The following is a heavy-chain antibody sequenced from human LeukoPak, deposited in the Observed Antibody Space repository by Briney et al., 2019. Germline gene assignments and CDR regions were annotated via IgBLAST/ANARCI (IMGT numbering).Heavy chain of an antibody. J-gene: IGHJ4*02. Sequence: GGSLRLSCAASGFTFSSYAMSWVRQAPGKGLERVSAISGSGGSTYYADSVKGRFTISRDNSKNTLYLQVNSLRAEDTAVYYCAKRDYGDYGIDYWGQGTLVTVSS. V-gene: IGHV3-23*01. CDR3: AKRDYGDYGIDY. CDR1: GFTFSSYA. D-gene: IGHD4-17*01. CDR2: ISGSGGST.